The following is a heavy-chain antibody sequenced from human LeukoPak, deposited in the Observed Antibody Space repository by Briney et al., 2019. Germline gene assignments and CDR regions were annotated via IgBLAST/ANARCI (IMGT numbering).Heavy chain of an antibody. J-gene: IGHJ4*02. V-gene: IGHV1-18*01. Sequence: ASVKVSCKATGHTLTNYNISWVRQAPGQGLEWMGWITTYKGDTLYAQKLQGRVTMTADTSANTAYMELRSLRFDDTAVYYCAREFGHCYGDNCFYFFDTWGQGFRVTVSS. CDR1: GHTLTNYN. D-gene: IGHD4-23*01. CDR3: AREFGHCYGDNCFYFFDT. CDR2: ITTYKGDT.